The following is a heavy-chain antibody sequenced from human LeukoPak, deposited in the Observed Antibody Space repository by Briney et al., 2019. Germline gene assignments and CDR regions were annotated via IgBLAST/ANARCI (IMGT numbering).Heavy chain of an antibody. V-gene: IGHV4-34*01. Sequence: SETLSLTCAVYGGSFSGYYWSWIRQPPGKGLEWIGEINHSGSTNYNPSLKSRVTISVDTSKNQFSLKLSSVTAADTAVYYCARDNRRYFEDYWGQGTLVTVSS. J-gene: IGHJ4*02. CDR1: GGSFSGYY. CDR3: ARDNRRYFEDY. D-gene: IGHD3-9*01. CDR2: INHSGST.